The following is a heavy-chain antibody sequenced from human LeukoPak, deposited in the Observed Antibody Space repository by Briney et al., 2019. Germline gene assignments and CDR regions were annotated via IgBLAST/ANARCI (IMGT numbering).Heavy chain of an antibody. V-gene: IGHV1-8*03. CDR3: ARGAPLKSGDY. CDR2: MNPNSGNT. J-gene: IGHJ4*02. CDR1: GYTFTSYD. D-gene: IGHD1-26*01. Sequence: ASVKVSCKASGYTFTSYDINWVRQAPEQGLEWMGWMNPNSGNTGYAQKFQGRVTITRNTSISTAYMELSSLRSEDTAVYYCARGAPLKSGDYWGQGTLVTVSS.